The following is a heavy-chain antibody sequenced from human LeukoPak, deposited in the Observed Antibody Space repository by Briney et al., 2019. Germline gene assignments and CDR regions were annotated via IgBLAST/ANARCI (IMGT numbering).Heavy chain of an antibody. Sequence: GGSLRLSCAASGFTFSSYEMNWVRQAPGKGLEWVSYISSSSSTIYYADSVKGRFTISRDNGKNSLYLQMHSLRADDTAVYYCARDVYSGHDWPYSYYYMDVWGKGTTVTVSS. D-gene: IGHD5-12*01. J-gene: IGHJ6*03. CDR1: GFTFSSYE. CDR2: ISSSSSTI. V-gene: IGHV3-48*01. CDR3: ARDVYSGHDWPYSYYYMDV.